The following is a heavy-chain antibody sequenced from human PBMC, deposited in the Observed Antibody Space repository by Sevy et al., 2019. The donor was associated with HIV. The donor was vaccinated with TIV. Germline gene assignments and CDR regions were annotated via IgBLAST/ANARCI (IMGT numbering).Heavy chain of an antibody. CDR3: AREGCTKPHDY. CDR1: GFTFSKYS. CDR2: FSFGCGKI. J-gene: IGHJ4*02. Sequence: GGSLRLSCAASGFTFSKYSMSWIRQTPGNGLEWVSTFSFGCGKINYADSVKGRFTISRDDSRNTFYLQMNSLRAEDTAIYYCAREGCTKPHDYWGQRTLVTVSS. D-gene: IGHD2-8*01. V-gene: IGHV3-23*01.